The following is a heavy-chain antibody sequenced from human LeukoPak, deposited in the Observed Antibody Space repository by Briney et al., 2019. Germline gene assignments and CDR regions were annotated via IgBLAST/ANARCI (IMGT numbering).Heavy chain of an antibody. Sequence: GGSLRLSCAASGFTFSSYAMHWVRQAPGKGLEWVAVISYDGSNKYYADSVKGRLTISRDNSKNTLYLQMNSLRAEDTAVYYCARRTQPYYFDYWGQGTLVTVSS. J-gene: IGHJ4*02. CDR2: ISYDGSNK. D-gene: IGHD6-13*01. CDR3: ARRTQPYYFDY. V-gene: IGHV3-30*04. CDR1: GFTFSSYA.